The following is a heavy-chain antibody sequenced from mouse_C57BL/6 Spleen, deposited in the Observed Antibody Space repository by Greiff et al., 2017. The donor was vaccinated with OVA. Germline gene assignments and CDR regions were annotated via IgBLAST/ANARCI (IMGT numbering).Heavy chain of an antibody. J-gene: IGHJ3*01. V-gene: IGHV3-6*01. Sequence: DVQLQESGPGLVKPSQSLSLTCSVTGYSITSGYYWNWIRQFPGNKLEWMGYISYDGSNNYNPSLKNRISITRDTSKNQFFLKLNSVTTEDTATYYCARDYYGNSAWFAYWGQGTLVTVSA. D-gene: IGHD2-1*01. CDR3: ARDYYGNSAWFAY. CDR1: GYSITSGYY. CDR2: ISYDGSN.